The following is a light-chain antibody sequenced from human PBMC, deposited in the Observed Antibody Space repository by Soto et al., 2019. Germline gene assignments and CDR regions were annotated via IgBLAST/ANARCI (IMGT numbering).Light chain of an antibody. CDR1: QSISSW. CDR2: AAS. CDR3: QQYNSYPWT. Sequence: DIQMTQSPSTLSASVGDRVTITCRASQSISSWLAWYQQKPGKAPKPLIYAASSLQSGVPSRFSGSGSGTELTLTISSLQPDDSAAYYCQQYNSYPWTFGQGTKVDIK. J-gene: IGKJ1*01. V-gene: IGKV1-5*01.